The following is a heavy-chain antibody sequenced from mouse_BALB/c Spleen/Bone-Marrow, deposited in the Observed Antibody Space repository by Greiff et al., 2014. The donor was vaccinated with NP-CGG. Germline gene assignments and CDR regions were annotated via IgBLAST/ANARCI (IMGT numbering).Heavy chain of an antibody. CDR2: IYPYNGGT. Sequence: VQLQQSGLELVKPGASVKISCKASGYTFTDYNMHWVKQSHGKSLEWIGYIYPYNGGTGYNQKFKNKATLTVDKSSSTAYMELRSLTSEDSAVYYCARRGSPYYFDYWGQGTTLTVSS. CDR3: ARRGSPYYFDY. D-gene: IGHD1-1*01. V-gene: IGHV1S29*02. CDR1: GYTFTDYN. J-gene: IGHJ2*01.